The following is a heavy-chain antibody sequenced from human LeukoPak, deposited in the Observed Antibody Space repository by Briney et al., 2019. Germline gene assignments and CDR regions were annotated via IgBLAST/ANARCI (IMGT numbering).Heavy chain of an antibody. V-gene: IGHV3-48*01. CDR1: GFTFSSYS. CDR3: ARDGWFGDYNWFDP. CDR2: ISSASNTI. D-gene: IGHD3-10*01. J-gene: IGHJ5*02. Sequence: GESLRLSCAASGFTFSSYSMNWVRQAPGKGLEWVSYISSASNTIYYADSVKGRFTISGDNAKNSLYLQMNGLRAEDTAMYYCARDGWFGDYNWFDPWGQGTLVTVSS.